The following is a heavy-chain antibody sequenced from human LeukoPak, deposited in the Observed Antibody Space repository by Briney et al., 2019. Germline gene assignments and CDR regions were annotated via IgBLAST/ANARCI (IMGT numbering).Heavy chain of an antibody. D-gene: IGHD3-22*01. CDR2: IYYSGST. Sequence: PSETLSLTGTVSGGSISSSSYYWGWIRQPPGKGLEWIGSIYYSGSTYYNPSLKSRVTISVDTSKNQFSLKLSSVTAADTAVYYCGGGSYYYDSSGYYPPLHGWGQGTLVTVSS. V-gene: IGHV4-39*07. J-gene: IGHJ4*02. CDR1: GGSISSSSYY. CDR3: GGGSYYYDSSGYYPPLHG.